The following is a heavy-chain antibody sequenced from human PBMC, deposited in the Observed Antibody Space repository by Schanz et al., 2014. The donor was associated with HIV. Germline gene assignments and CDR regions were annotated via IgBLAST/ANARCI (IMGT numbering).Heavy chain of an antibody. V-gene: IGHV3-33*06. CDR1: GFTFSNYG. D-gene: IGHD3-22*01. J-gene: IGHJ6*02. CDR2: IWYDGSNT. Sequence: QVQLVESEGGVVQPGRSLRLSCTASGFTFSNYGMHWVRQAPGKGLEWVAVIWYDGSNTYYGDSVKGRFTISRDNSKNTLYLQMKSLRREDTAVYFCAKDRNHYDSRYLGKGNYYYYYGMDVWGQGTTVTVSS. CDR3: AKDRNHYDSRYLGKGNYYYYYGMDV.